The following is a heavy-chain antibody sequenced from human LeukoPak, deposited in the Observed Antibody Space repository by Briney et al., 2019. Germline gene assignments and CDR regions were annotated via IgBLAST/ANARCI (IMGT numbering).Heavy chain of an antibody. Sequence: ASVTASCKASGYTFTGYYMHWVRQAPGQGLEWMGWINPNSGGTNYAQKFQGRVTMTRDTSVSTAYMELSRLRSDDTAVYYCARDLWDYYDSSGYYCFDYWGQGTLVTVSS. D-gene: IGHD3-22*01. CDR1: GYTFTGYY. J-gene: IGHJ4*02. V-gene: IGHV1-2*02. CDR2: INPNSGGT. CDR3: ARDLWDYYDSSGYYCFDY.